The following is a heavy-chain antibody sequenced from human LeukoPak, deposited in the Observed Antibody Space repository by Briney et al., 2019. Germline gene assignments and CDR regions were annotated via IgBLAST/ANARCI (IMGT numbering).Heavy chain of an antibody. V-gene: IGHV4-61*08. CDR3: ARGKPYYYYYYMDV. J-gene: IGHJ6*03. CDR1: GASVGSAGYY. Sequence: PSETLSLTCTVSGASVGSAGYYWSWIRQPPGKGLEWIGYIYYSGSTNYNPSLKSRVTISVDTSKNQFSLKLSSVTAADTAVYYCARGKPYYYYYYMDVWGKGTTVTVSS. CDR2: IYYSGST.